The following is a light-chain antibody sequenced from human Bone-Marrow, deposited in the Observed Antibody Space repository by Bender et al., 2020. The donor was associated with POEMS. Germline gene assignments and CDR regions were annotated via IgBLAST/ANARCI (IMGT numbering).Light chain of an antibody. J-gene: IGLJ3*02. V-gene: IGLV2-23*01. CDR1: SSDFGTYNL. CDR3: CSYAGDGTWV. CDR2: EAT. Sequence: QSALTQPPSASGSPGQSITISCTGASSDFGTYNLVSWFQHHPGKAPKLVIFEATKRPSGVSNRFSGSKSGNTASLTISGVQAEDESDYFCCSYAGDGTWVFGGGTKLTVL.